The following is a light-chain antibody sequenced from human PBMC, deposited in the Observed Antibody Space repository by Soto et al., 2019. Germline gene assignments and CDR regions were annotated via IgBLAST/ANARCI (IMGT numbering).Light chain of an antibody. J-gene: IGKJ1*01. CDR2: AAS. CDR1: QSVSGSR. Sequence: EIVLTQSPGTLSLSPGETATLSCRASQSVSGSRLAWYHQKPGQAPRLLIYAASSTATDIPDRFSGSGSGTDFTLTISRMEPEDFAVYYCQQSGGSPLTFGQGTKVDIK. V-gene: IGKV3-20*01. CDR3: QQSGGSPLT.